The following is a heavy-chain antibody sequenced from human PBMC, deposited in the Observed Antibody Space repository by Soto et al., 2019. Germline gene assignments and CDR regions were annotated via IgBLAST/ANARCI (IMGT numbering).Heavy chain of an antibody. V-gene: IGHV1-18*01. CDR3: ARDGPSFLRQIVVVSAAQDDAFDI. D-gene: IGHD2-2*01. CDR2: ISAYNGNT. CDR1: GYTFTSYG. Sequence: ASVKVSCKASGYTFTSYGISWVRQAPGQGLEWMGWISAYNGNTNYAQKLQGRVTMTTDTSTSTAYMELRSLRSDDTAVYYCARDGPSFLRQIVVVSAAQDDAFDIWG. J-gene: IGHJ3*02.